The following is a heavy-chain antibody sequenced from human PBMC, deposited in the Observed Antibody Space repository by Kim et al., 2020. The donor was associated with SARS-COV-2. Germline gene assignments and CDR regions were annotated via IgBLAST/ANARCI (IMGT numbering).Heavy chain of an antibody. D-gene: IGHD6-19*01. V-gene: IGHV6-1*01. Sequence: SQTLSLTCAISGDSVSSNSAAWNWIRQSPSRGLEWLGRTYYRSKWYNDYAVSVKSRITINPDTSKNQFSLQLNSVTPEDTAVYYCARAPHSSGWYKGQDYYYGMDVWGQGTTVTVSS. CDR2: TYYRSKWYN. CDR1: GDSVSSNSAA. CDR3: ARAPHSSGWYKGQDYYYGMDV. J-gene: IGHJ6*02.